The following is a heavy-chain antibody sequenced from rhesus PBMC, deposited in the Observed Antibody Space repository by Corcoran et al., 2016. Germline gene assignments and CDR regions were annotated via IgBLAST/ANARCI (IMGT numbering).Heavy chain of an antibody. J-gene: IGHJ4*01. Sequence: QVQLQESGPGLVKPSETLSLTCAVSGGSFSGYYWGWIRQPPWKGREGIGYISERSGRTDYKPTLKSGVTITTDTSKNQFSLKLSSVTAADTAVYYCARYGYSSWPLDYWGQGVLVTVSS. D-gene: IGHD6-13*01. CDR1: GGSFSGYY. CDR3: ARYGYSSWPLDY. V-gene: IGHV4-165*01. CDR2: ISERSGRT.